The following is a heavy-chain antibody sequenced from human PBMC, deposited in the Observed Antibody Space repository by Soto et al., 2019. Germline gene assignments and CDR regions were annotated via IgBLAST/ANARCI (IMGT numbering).Heavy chain of an antibody. CDR2: IHYSGST. J-gene: IGHJ5*02. CDR3: ARHSYYSNPLRFDP. D-gene: IGHD4-4*01. CDR1: GGSITGYY. V-gene: IGHV4-59*08. Sequence: QVQLQESGPGLVQPSETLSLTCTVSGGSITGYYWSWIRQPPGKGPEWIGNIHYSGSTNYNPSLTTQVTXXVXPXXNQSSLRLSSVPAAETAVYYCARHSYYSNPLRFDPWGQGTLVTVSS.